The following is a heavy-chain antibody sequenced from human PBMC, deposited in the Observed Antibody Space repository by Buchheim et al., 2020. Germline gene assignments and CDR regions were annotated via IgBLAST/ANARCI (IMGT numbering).Heavy chain of an antibody. Sequence: QVQLVESGGGVVQPGRSLRLSCAASGFTFSSYAMHWVRQAPGKGLEWVAVISYDGSNKYYADSVKGRFTISRDNSKNTLYLQMNSLRAEDTAVYYCARDSDHYYDSSGPDAFDIWGLGT. CDR1: GFTFSSYA. D-gene: IGHD3-22*01. CDR2: ISYDGSNK. V-gene: IGHV3-30-3*01. CDR3: ARDSDHYYDSSGPDAFDI. J-gene: IGHJ3*02.